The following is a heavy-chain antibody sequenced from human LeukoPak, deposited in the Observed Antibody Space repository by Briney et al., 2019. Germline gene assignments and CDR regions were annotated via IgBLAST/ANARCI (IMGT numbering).Heavy chain of an antibody. J-gene: IGHJ4*02. CDR1: GGSISSSSYY. V-gene: IGHV4-39*01. Sequence: SETLSLTCTVSGGSISSSSYYWGWIRQPPGKGLEWIGSIYYSGSTYYNPSLKSRVTISVDTSKNQFSLKLSSVTAADTAVYYCARRVITFGDFDYWGQGTLVTVSS. CDR3: ARRVITFGDFDY. D-gene: IGHD3-16*01. CDR2: IYYSGST.